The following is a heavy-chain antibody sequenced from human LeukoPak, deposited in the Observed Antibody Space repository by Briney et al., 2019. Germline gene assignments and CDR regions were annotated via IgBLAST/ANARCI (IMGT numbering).Heavy chain of an antibody. Sequence: GGSLRLSCAASGFTFSDYYMTWIRQAPGKGLEWISGITTSGTTIYYADSVKGRFTISRDNAKNSLYLQMNSLRAEDTAVYYCARALYSSSWFDPWGQGTLVTVSS. CDR2: ITTSGTTI. CDR1: GFTFSDYY. CDR3: ARALYSSSWFDP. J-gene: IGHJ5*02. D-gene: IGHD6-13*01. V-gene: IGHV3-11*04.